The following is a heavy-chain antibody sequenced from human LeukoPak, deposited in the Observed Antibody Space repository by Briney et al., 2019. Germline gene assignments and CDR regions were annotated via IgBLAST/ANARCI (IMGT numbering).Heavy chain of an antibody. J-gene: IGHJ4*02. CDR2: IKQDGSEK. D-gene: IGHD6-19*01. CDR3: AREHSSGWYYFDY. CDR1: GFTFSSYW. V-gene: IGHV3-7*03. Sequence: GGSLRLSCAASGFTFSSYWMSWVRQAPGKGLEWVANIKQDGSEKYYVDSVKGRFAISRDNAKNSLYLQMNSLRAEDTAVYYCAREHSSGWYYFDYWGQGTLVTVSS.